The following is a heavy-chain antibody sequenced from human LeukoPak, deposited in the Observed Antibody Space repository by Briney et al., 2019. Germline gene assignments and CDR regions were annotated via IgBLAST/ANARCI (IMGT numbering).Heavy chain of an antibody. CDR2: ITGSGGST. CDR1: GFTFGSYA. CDR3: AREGIVVVPAAITAGYSAFDI. J-gene: IGHJ3*02. Sequence: GGSLRLSCAASGFTFGSYAMSWVRQAPGKGLEWVSGITGSGGSTYYADSVKGRFSISRDNSKNTLYLQMNSLRAEDTAVYYCAREGIVVVPAAITAGYSAFDIWGQGTMVAVSS. V-gene: IGHV3-23*01. D-gene: IGHD2-2*01.